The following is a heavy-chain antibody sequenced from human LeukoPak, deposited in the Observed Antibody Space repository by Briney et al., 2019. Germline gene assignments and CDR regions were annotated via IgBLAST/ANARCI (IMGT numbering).Heavy chain of an antibody. J-gene: IGHJ5*02. CDR3: ARDSSIGTGWFDP. Sequence: SQTLSLTCTVSGGSISSGDYYWSWIRQPPGKGLEWIGYIYYSGSTYYNPSLKSRVTISVDTSKNQFSLKLSSVTAADTAVYYCARDSSIGTGWFDPWGQGTLVTVSS. CDR1: GGSISSGDYY. V-gene: IGHV4-30-4*01. D-gene: IGHD1-14*01. CDR2: IYYSGST.